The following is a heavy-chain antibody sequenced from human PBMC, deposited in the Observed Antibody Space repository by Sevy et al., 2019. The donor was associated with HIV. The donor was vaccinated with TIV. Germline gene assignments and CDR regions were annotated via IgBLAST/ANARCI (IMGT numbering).Heavy chain of an antibody. Sequence: GESLKISCAASGFTFSDYYMSWIRQAPGKGLEWVSYISSSGSTIYYADSVKGRFTISRDNAKNSLYLQMNSLRAEDTAVYYCARLLRTVYWFDPWGQGTLVTVSS. CDR3: ARLLRTVYWFDP. D-gene: IGHD4-17*01. CDR2: ISSSGSTI. V-gene: IGHV3-11*01. J-gene: IGHJ5*02. CDR1: GFTFSDYY.